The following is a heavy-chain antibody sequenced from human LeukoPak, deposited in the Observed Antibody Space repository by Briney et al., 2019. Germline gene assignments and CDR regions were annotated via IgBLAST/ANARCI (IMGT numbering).Heavy chain of an antibody. J-gene: IGHJ4*02. V-gene: IGHV4-61*05. CDR3: ARVNYYDTVMGED. D-gene: IGHD3-22*01. CDR2: IYFSEST. Sequence: PSETLSLTCTVSGGSISSSSYYWGWIRQPPGKGLEWIGYIYFSESTNYNPSLKSRVTISVDTSKNQFSLKLSSVTAADTAVYYCARVNYYDTVMGEDWGQGTLVTVSS. CDR1: GGSISSSSYY.